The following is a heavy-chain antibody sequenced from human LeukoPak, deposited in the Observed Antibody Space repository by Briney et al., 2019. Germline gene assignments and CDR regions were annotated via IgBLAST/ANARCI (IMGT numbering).Heavy chain of an antibody. Sequence: ASVKVSCKASGYTFTSYDINWVRQATGQGLEWMGWMNPNSGNTGYAQKFQGRVTMTRNTSISTAYMELSSLRSEDTAVYYCAKGNYYGSGSYYKSLAYWGQGTLVTVSS. D-gene: IGHD3-10*01. CDR1: GYTFTSYD. J-gene: IGHJ4*02. CDR3: AKGNYYGSGSYYKSLAY. V-gene: IGHV1-8*01. CDR2: MNPNSGNT.